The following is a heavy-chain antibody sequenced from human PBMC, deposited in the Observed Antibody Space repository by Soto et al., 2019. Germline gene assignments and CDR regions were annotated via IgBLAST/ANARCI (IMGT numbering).Heavy chain of an antibody. Sequence: GGSLRLSCAASGFTFSSYGMHWVRQAPGKGLEWVAVIWYDGSNKYYADSVKGRFTISRDNSKNTLYLQMNSLRAEDTAVYYCARDPGSTVTTPTLYYFDYWGQGTLVTVSS. CDR3: ARDPGSTVTTPTLYYFDY. CDR1: GFTFSSYG. D-gene: IGHD4-4*01. J-gene: IGHJ4*02. V-gene: IGHV3-33*01. CDR2: IWYDGSNK.